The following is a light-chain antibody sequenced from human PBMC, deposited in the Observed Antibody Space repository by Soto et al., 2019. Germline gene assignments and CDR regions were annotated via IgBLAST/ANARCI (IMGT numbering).Light chain of an antibody. Sequence: QSVLTQPPSASGTPGQRVTISCSGSSSNIGSNTVNWYQHLPGTAPKLLIYSNNKRPSGVPDRISGSKSGTSASLAISGLQSEDEADYYCAAWDDSLNGVVFGGGTKLTVL. CDR1: SSNIGSNT. CDR2: SNN. J-gene: IGLJ2*01. V-gene: IGLV1-44*01. CDR3: AAWDDSLNGVV.